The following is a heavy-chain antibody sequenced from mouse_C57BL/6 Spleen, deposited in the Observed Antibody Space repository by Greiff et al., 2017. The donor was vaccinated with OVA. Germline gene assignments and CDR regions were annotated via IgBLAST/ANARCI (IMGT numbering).Heavy chain of an antibody. CDR3: ARGYYGPWYFDV. CDR1: GYAFSSSW. V-gene: IGHV1-82*01. CDR2: IYPGDGDT. J-gene: IGHJ1*03. D-gene: IGHD1-1*01. Sequence: QVQLKESGPELVKPGASVKISCKASGYAFSSSWMNWVKQRPGKGLEWIGRIYPGDGDTNYNGKFKGKATLTADKSSSTAYMQLSSLTSEDSAVYFCARGYYGPWYFDVWGTGTTVTVSS.